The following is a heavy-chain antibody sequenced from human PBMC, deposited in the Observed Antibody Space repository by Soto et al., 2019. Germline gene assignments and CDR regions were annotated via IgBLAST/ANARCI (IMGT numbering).Heavy chain of an antibody. CDR1: GFTFSSYG. D-gene: IGHD6-19*01. V-gene: IGHV3-33*08. CDR3: PRAFSPGVAGRLFDF. J-gene: IGHJ4*02. CDR2: IWYDGSIK. Sequence: GGSLRLSCVASGFTFSSYGMHWVRQAPGKGLEWLAVIWYDGSIKYYADSVKGRFTISRDDSKNTLYLQMDGLRVEDSAIYYCPRAFSPGVAGRLFDFWGLGTPVTVSS.